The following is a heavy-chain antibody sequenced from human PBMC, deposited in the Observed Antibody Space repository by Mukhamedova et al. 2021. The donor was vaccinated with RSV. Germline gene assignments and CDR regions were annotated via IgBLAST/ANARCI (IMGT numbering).Heavy chain of an antibody. CDR3: ARQWVYYDILTGYAGAD. CDR2: IYYSGST. J-gene: IGHJ4*02. Sequence: GLEWIGSIYYSGSTYYNPSLKSRVTISVDTSKNQFSLKLSSVTAADTAVYHCARQWVYYDILTGYAGADWGQGTLVTVSS. V-gene: IGHV4-39*01. D-gene: IGHD3-9*01.